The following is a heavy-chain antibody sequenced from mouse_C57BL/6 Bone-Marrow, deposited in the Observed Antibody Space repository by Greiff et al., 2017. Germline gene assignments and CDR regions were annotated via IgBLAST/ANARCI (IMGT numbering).Heavy chain of an antibody. D-gene: IGHD1-1*01. CDR2: ISSGGDYI. V-gene: IGHV5-9-1*02. Sequence: EVMLVESGAGLVKPGGSLKLSCAASGFTFSSYAMSWVRQTPEKRLEWVAYISSGGDYIDYADTVKGRFTISRDKARNTLYLQMSSLKSEDTAMYYCTSAGTTGFDYWGQGTTLTVSS. J-gene: IGHJ2*01. CDR3: TSAGTTGFDY. CDR1: GFTFSSYA.